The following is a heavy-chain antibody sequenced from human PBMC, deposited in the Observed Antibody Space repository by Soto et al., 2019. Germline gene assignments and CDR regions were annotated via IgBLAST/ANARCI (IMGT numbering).Heavy chain of an antibody. Sequence: GESLKISCKVSGYNFAGYLISWVRQMPGKGLELMGIIYPSDSDTRYRPSFQGQVTISADKSISSAYLQWSSLRASDTAMYYCARGGVSTRTFDYWGQGTPVTFSS. J-gene: IGHJ4*02. CDR2: IYPSDSDT. V-gene: IGHV5-51*01. CDR1: GYNFAGYL. D-gene: IGHD3-3*01. CDR3: ARGGVSTRTFDY.